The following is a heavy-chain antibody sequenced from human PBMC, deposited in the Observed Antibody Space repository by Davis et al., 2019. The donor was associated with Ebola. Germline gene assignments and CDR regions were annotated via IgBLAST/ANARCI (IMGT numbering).Heavy chain of an antibody. J-gene: IGHJ4*02. Sequence: GESLKISCAASGFTFSSYTMNWVRQAPGKGLEWISSNSDSSSFIYYADSVKGRFTVSRDNAKEFLFLEMSSLEHDDTAVYYCARGGYCSGASCSSPALADYWGQGTLVTVSS. D-gene: IGHD2-15*01. CDR1: GFTFSSYT. V-gene: IGHV3-48*02. CDR2: NSDSSSFI. CDR3: ARGGYCSGASCSSPALADY.